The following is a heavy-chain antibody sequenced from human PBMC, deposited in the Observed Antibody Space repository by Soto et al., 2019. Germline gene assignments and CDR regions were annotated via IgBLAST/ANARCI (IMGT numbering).Heavy chain of an antibody. CDR3: VKDKFESGMDV. Sequence: EVQVVESGGGLVQPGRSLRLSCAASGFTFDDYAMHWVRQAPGKGLEWVSGITWNSAALGYVDSVKGRFSISRDNAKNSLYLEMNGLRADDTALYYCVKDKFESGMDVWGQGTTVTVS. CDR2: ITWNSAAL. D-gene: IGHD3-16*01. J-gene: IGHJ6*02. CDR1: GFTFDDYA. V-gene: IGHV3-9*01.